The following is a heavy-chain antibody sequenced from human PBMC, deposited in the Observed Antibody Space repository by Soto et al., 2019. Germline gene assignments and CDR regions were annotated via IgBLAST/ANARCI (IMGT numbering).Heavy chain of an antibody. J-gene: IGHJ4*02. CDR1: GGSFSGYY. CDR3: ARDKITGLFDY. V-gene: IGHV4-34*01. CDR2: INHSGST. Sequence: QVQLQQWGAGLLKPSETLSLTCAVYGGSFSGYYWTWIRQPPGTGLEWIGEINHSGSTNYNPSLKSGVTTSVDTSKNQFSLKLTSVTAADTAVYYCARDKITGLFDYWGQGTLVTVSS. D-gene: IGHD2-8*02.